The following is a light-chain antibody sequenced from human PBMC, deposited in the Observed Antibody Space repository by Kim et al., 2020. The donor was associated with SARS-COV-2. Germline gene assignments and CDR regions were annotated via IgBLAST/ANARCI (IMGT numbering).Light chain of an antibody. CDR1: QSIGFA. CDR3: HQSGGLPYT. J-gene: IGKJ2*01. CDR2: YAS. Sequence: SMTPKGKVTITCRASQSIGFALHWYQQKPDQPPELLIKYASQSISGVPSRFSGRGSGTDFTLTINGLEAEDAVTYYCHQSGGLPYTFGQGTKLEI. V-gene: IGKV6-21*02.